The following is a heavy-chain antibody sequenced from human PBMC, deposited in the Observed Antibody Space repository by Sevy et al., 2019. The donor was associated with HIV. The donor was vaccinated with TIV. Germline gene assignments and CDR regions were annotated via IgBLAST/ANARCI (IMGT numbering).Heavy chain of an antibody. J-gene: IGHJ3*02. Sequence: GGSLRLSCAASGLTFSNYVMSWVRQAPGKGLEWLSVISGSSGTTYAAESVKGRFTISRDNSKNTLYLHISSLGAEATAVYYCARNLSPSGAFDIWGQGTRVTVSS. CDR1: GLTFSNYV. V-gene: IGHV3-23*01. CDR2: ISGSSGTT. CDR3: ARNLSPSGAFDI. D-gene: IGHD6-25*01.